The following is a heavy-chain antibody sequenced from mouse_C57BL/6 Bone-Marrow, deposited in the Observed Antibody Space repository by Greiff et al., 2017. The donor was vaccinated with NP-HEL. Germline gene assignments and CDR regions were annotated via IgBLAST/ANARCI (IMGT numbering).Heavy chain of an antibody. CDR3: TRGYDGYYNYAMDY. J-gene: IGHJ4*01. CDR1: GFTFSSYA. V-gene: IGHV5-9-1*02. CDR2: ISSGGDYI. Sequence: EVKLVESGEGLVKPGGSLKLSCAASGFTFSSYAMSWVRQTPEKRLEWVAYISSGGDYIYYADTVKGRFTISRDNARNTLYLQMSSLKSEDTAMYYCTRGYDGYYNYAMDYWGQGTSVTVSS. D-gene: IGHD2-3*01.